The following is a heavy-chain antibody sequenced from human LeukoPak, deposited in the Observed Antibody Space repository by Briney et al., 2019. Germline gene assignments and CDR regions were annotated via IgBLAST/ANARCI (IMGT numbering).Heavy chain of an antibody. J-gene: IGHJ4*02. CDR1: GFTLSSYS. CDR2: ISSGGTTI. V-gene: IGHV3-48*01. D-gene: IGHD3-10*01. Sequence: GGSLRLSCATSGFTLSSYSMNWVRQAPGKGLEWVSYISSGGTTIYYADSVKGRFTISRDNAKNSLYLQMNSLRAEDTAVYYCATHDSGSYRYHFDYWGQGTLVTVSS. CDR3: ATHDSGSYRYHFDY.